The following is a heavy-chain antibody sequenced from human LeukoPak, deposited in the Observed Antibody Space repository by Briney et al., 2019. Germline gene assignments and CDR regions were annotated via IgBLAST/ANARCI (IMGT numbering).Heavy chain of an antibody. J-gene: IGHJ6*03. V-gene: IGHV1-18*01. CDR1: GYTFTSYG. CDR2: ISAYNGNT. D-gene: IGHD3-10*01. Sequence: ASVKVSCKASGYTFTSYGISWVRQAPGQGLEWMGWISAYNGNTNYAQKLQGRVTMTTDTSTSTAYMELRSLRSDDTAVYYCAREGNKDYYGSGSGNYDYYYMDVWGKGTTVTVSS. CDR3: AREGNKDYYGSGSGNYDYYYMDV.